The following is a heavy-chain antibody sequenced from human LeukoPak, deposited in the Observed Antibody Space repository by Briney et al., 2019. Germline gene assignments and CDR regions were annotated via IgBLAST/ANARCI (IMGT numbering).Heavy chain of an antibody. CDR2: LYASGIT. CDR3: AAKGNGYTGIYVFAH. D-gene: IGHD1-26*01. V-gene: IGHV3-66*01. CDR1: GFGVSVNY. J-gene: IGHJ4*02. Sequence: GGSLRLSCAASGFGVSVNYMSWVRQAPGKGLEWVSVLYASGITKYADSVKGRFTISRDTSDDTLNLQMNDLGAEDSAVYYCAAKGNGYTGIYVFAHWGQGTLVTVSA.